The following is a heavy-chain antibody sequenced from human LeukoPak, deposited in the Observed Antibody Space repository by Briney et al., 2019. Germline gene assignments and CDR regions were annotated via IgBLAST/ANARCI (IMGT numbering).Heavy chain of an antibody. V-gene: IGHV1-2*02. Sequence: GASVKVSCKASGYTFTGYYMHWVRQAPGQGLEWMGWINPNSGDTNYAQKFQGRVTMTRDTSISTAYMEVSRLKSDDTAVYYCARGSDYDILTGYPLTDYWGQGTLVTVSS. D-gene: IGHD3-9*01. CDR1: GYTFTGYY. CDR3: ARGSDYDILTGYPLTDY. J-gene: IGHJ4*02. CDR2: INPNSGDT.